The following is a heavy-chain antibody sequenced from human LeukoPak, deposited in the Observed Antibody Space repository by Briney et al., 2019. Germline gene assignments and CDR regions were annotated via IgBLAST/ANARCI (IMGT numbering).Heavy chain of an antibody. D-gene: IGHD4/OR15-4a*01. V-gene: IGHV3-74*01. CDR1: GFTFSSYW. CDR3: ARDPGAFPYFFDN. Sequence: GGSLRLSCAASGFTFSSYWMHWVRQGQGKGLVWVSRINSDGSSTSYADSVKGRFTISRDNAKNTLYLQMNSLRVEDTAVYFCARDPGAFPYFFDNWGQGTLVTVSS. CDR2: INSDGSST. J-gene: IGHJ4*02.